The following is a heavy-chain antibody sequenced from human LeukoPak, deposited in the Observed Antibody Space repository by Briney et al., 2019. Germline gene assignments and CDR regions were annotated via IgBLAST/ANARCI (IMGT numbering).Heavy chain of an antibody. Sequence: GTSLRLSCAASEFTFSAYAMHWVRQAPGKGLEWVAVISYDGSNKYYADSVKGRFTISGDKSKDTLYLQMKSLRPEDTAVYYCARGPGPIAGAKNPFDIWGQGTMVTVSS. CDR2: ISYDGSNK. D-gene: IGHD1-26*01. CDR1: EFTFSAYA. J-gene: IGHJ3*02. CDR3: ARGPGPIAGAKNPFDI. V-gene: IGHV3-30*01.